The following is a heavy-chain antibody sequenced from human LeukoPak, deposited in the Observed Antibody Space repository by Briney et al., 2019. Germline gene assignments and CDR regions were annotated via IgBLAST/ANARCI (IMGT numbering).Heavy chain of an antibody. CDR3: ARVSDQQLVFDS. CDR2: ISPYSGDT. Sequence: ASVKVSCKASGYTFTTFGFSWVRQAPGQGLGWMGWISPYSGDTNYVQKFQGRVTMTTDTSTNTAYMELRSLTSDDTAVYYCARVSDQQLVFDSWGQGTLVTVSS. J-gene: IGHJ4*02. CDR1: GYTFTTFG. V-gene: IGHV1-18*01. D-gene: IGHD6-13*01.